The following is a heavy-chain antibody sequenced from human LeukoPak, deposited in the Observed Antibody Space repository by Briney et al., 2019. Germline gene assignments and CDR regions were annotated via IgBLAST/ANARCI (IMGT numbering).Heavy chain of an antibody. Sequence: SETLSLTCVVSGASISSGGYSWGWIRQPPGKGLEWIGCIYHSGGTHYNPSPKSRVTMSVDMSKNQISLNLNSVTAADTAVYYCARDIWGSSTWGPGTLVTVSS. J-gene: IGHJ5*02. D-gene: IGHD3-16*01. V-gene: IGHV4-30-2*01. CDR3: ARDIWGSST. CDR2: IYHSGGT. CDR1: GASISSGGYS.